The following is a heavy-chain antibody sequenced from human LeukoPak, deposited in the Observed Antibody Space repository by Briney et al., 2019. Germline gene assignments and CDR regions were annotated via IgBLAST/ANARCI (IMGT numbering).Heavy chain of an antibody. CDR1: GGSFSGYY. V-gene: IGHV4-59*01. CDR3: ARIYYDSSGYYYYYYMDV. CDR2: IYYSGST. D-gene: IGHD3-22*01. Sequence: SETLSLTCAVYGGSFSGYYWSWIRQPPGKGLEWIGYIYYSGSTNYNPSLKSRVTISVDTSKNQFSLKLSSVTAADTAVYYCARIYYDSSGYYYYYYMDVWGKGTTVTVSS. J-gene: IGHJ6*03.